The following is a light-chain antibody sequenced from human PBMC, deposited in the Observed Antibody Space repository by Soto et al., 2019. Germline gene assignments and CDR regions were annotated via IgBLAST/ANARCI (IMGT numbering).Light chain of an antibody. CDR2: AAS. J-gene: IGKJ1*01. V-gene: IGKV1-6*01. CDR1: QAIRGD. CDR3: LQDFNYPWT. Sequence: AIRMTQSPSSFSASTGDRVTITCRASQAIRGDLAWFQQKPGKAPKLLIYAASSLQSEVPSRFSGSGSASEYTLTISSLQPEDFATYFCLQDFNYPWTFGQGTKVDIK.